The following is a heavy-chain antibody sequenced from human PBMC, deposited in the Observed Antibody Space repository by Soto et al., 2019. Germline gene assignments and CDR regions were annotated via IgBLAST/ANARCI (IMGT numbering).Heavy chain of an antibody. V-gene: IGHV4-31*03. CDR2: IYYSGST. CDR3: ARATGSSTIFGIFDY. J-gene: IGHJ4*02. D-gene: IGHD3-3*01. Sequence: PSETLSLTCTVSGGSTSSGGYYWSWIRQHPGKGLEWIGYIYYSGSTYYNPSLKSRVTISVDTSKNQFSLELSSVTAADTAVYYCARATGSSTIFGIFDYWGQGTLVTVSS. CDR1: GGSTSSGGYY.